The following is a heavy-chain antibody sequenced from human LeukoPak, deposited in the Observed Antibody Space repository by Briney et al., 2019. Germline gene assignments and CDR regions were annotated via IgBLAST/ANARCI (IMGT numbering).Heavy chain of an antibody. CDR2: IYYSGST. CDR3: ARSPPYRSSPGCYLDWFDP. J-gene: IGHJ5*02. V-gene: IGHV4-59*01. Sequence: PSETLSLTCTVSGGSISKYYWNWIRQPPGKGLEWIGYIYYSGSTNYSPSLKSRVTVSIDMSKNQFSLKVYSVTAADTAVYYCARSPPYRSSPGCYLDWFDPWGQGTLVTVSS. CDR1: GGSISKYY. D-gene: IGHD2-2*01.